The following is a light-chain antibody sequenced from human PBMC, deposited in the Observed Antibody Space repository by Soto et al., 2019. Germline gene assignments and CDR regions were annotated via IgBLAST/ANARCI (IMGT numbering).Light chain of an antibody. J-gene: IGKJ3*01. V-gene: IGKV1-9*01. CDR3: QQYNSYPPT. CDR2: GAS. CDR1: QGISTY. Sequence: DIQLTQSPSFLSASIGERVTITCRASQGISTYLAWYQQKPGKAPKLLIYGASNLYTGVPSRFSGSGSGTEFSLTISSLQPEDFVSYHCQQYNSYPPTFGPGTKVDVK.